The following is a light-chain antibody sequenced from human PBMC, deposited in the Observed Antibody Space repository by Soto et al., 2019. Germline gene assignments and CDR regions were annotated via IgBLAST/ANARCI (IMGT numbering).Light chain of an antibody. CDR1: QSVSSNN. CDR3: QQHGSGPWT. V-gene: IGKV3-20*01. CDR2: VAS. J-gene: IGKJ1*01. Sequence: EIVLTQSPDTLSLSPGERATLSCRASQSVSSNNLAWYQHKPGQPPRLLIYVASRRATGIPDRFSGSGSGSEFTLTITRLEPGDFAVYYCQQHGSGPWTFGQGTKVEIK.